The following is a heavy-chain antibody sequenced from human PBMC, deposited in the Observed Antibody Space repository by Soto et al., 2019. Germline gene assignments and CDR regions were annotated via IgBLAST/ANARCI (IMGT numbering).Heavy chain of an antibody. Sequence: EVQLVESGGGLVQPGGSLKLSCAASGFTFSGSAMHWVRQASGKGLEWVGRIRSKANSYATAYAASVKGRFTISRDDSKITAYLQMYSLKTEDTAVYYCTSPNSYDILTGYANWGQGPLVTVSS. CDR3: TSPNSYDILTGYAN. J-gene: IGHJ4*02. CDR2: IRSKANSYAT. CDR1: GFTFSGSA. D-gene: IGHD3-9*01. V-gene: IGHV3-73*02.